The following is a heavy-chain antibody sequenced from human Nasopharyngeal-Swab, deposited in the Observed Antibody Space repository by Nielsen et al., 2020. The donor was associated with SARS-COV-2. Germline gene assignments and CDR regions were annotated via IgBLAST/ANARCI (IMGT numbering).Heavy chain of an antibody. D-gene: IGHD2-2*01. Sequence: GGSLRLSCAASGFTFSSYGMHWVRQAPGKGLEWVAVIWYDGSNKYYADSVKGRFTISRDNSKNTLYLQMNSLRAEDTAVYYCARDRCSSTSCYHYYYMDVWGKGTTVTVSS. CDR3: ARDRCSSTSCYHYYYMDV. V-gene: IGHV3-33*01. CDR1: GFTFSSYG. CDR2: IWYDGSNK. J-gene: IGHJ6*03.